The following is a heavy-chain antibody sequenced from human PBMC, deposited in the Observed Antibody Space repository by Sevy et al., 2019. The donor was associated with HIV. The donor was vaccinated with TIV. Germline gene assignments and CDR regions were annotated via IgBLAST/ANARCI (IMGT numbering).Heavy chain of an antibody. J-gene: IGHJ6*03. D-gene: IGHD5-18*01. V-gene: IGHV3-9*01. CDR1: GFTFDDYA. CDR3: AKAGVDTAMVQWPYMDV. CDR2: ISWNSDNI. Sequence: GGSLRLSCAVSGFTFDDYAMHWVRHAPGKGLEWISGISWNSDNIGYADSVKGRFTTSRDNAKNSLYLQMNSLRVEDTAFYYCAKAGVDTAMVQWPYMDVWGKGTTVTVSS.